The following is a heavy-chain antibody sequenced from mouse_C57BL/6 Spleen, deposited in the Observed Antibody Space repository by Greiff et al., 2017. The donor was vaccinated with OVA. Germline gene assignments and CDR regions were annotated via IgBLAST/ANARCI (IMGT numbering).Heavy chain of an antibody. CDR2: ISSGSSTI. D-gene: IGHD2-12*01. Sequence: EVKVVESGGGLVKPGGSLKLSCAASGFTFSDYGMHWVRPAPEKGLEWVSYISSGSSTIYYADTVKGRFTISRDNAKNTLFLQMTSLRSEDTAMYYCARRESYYSPFDYWGQGTTRTVSS. CDR1: GFTFSDYG. J-gene: IGHJ2*01. V-gene: IGHV5-17*01. CDR3: ARRESYYSPFDY.